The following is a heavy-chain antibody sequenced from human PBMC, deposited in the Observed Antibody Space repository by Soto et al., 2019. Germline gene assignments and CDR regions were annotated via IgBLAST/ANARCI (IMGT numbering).Heavy chain of an antibody. CDR3: AGAEYYGDYGEYYLYY. J-gene: IGHJ4*02. CDR2: IIPILGIA. D-gene: IGHD4-17*01. CDR1: GGTFSSYT. Sequence: QVQLVQSGAEVKKPGSSVKVSCKASGGTFSSYTISWVRQAPGQGLEWMGRIIPILGIANYSQKVQGRVTITADKSTTTAYVELSSLRSEDTAVYYSAGAEYYGDYGEYYLYYEGQGTAVTVS. V-gene: IGHV1-69*02.